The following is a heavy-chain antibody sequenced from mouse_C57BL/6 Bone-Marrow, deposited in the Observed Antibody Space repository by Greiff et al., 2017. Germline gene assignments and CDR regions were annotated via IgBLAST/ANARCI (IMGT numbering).Heavy chain of an antibody. CDR2: ISSGRSTI. D-gene: IGHD1-1*01. J-gene: IGHJ2*01. V-gene: IGHV5-17*01. CDR3: ARTVVAGFDY. CDR1: GFTFSDYG. Sequence: DVMLVESGGGLVKPGGSLQLSCAASGFTFSDYGMHWVRQAPEKGLEWVAYISSGRSTIYYADTVMGRFAISRDNAKNTLFLQMTSLRTENTAMSYCARTVVAGFDYWGQGTTLTVSS.